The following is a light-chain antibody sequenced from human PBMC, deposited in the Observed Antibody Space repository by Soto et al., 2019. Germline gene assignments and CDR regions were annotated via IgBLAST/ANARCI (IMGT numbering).Light chain of an antibody. CDR3: QQYGSSPPLT. CDR2: GAS. J-gene: IGKJ4*01. Sequence: EIVLTQSPGTLSLSPGERATLSCRASQSIRSNYVAWYQQKPGQGPRLLIYGASSRATGISDRFSGSGSGTDFTLTISRLEPEDFAVYYCQQYGSSPPLTFGGGTKVDIK. V-gene: IGKV3-20*01. CDR1: QSIRSNY.